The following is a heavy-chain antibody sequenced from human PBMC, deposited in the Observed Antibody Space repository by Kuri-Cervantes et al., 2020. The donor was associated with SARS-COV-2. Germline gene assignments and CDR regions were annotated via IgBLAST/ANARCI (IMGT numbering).Heavy chain of an antibody. CDR2: IGWHSGSI. V-gene: IGHV3-9*01. Sequence: SLKISCAGSGFSFDNYAMHWVRQAPGKGLEWVSGIGWHSGSIGYADSVKGRFTISRDNSKNTLYLQMNSLRAEDTAVYYCAKGVISGSLDYWGQGTLVTVSS. D-gene: IGHD1-26*01. J-gene: IGHJ4*02. CDR1: GFSFDNYA. CDR3: AKGVISGSLDY.